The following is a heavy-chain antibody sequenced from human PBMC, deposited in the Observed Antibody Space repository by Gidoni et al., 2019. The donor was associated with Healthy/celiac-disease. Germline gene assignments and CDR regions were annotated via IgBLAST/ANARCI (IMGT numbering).Heavy chain of an antibody. V-gene: IGHV3-20*01. CDR3: ARDDSGWAFHYYYYGMDV. J-gene: IGHJ6*02. CDR1: GFTFDDYC. CDR2: INWNGGST. D-gene: IGHD6-19*01. Sequence: EVQLVESGGGVVRPGGSLRLSCAASGFTFDDYCLGWGRQAPWKGLEWVSVINWNGGSTGYADSVKGRFTISRDNAKNSLYLQMNSLRAEDTALYHCARDDSGWAFHYYYYGMDVWGQGTTVTVSS.